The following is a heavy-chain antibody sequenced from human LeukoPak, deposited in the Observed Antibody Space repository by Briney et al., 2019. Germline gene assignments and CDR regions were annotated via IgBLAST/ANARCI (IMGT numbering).Heavy chain of an antibody. J-gene: IGHJ4*02. CDR3: ARRKRYFDWLPFDY. D-gene: IGHD3-9*01. CDR2: INHSGST. Sequence: SETLSLTCAVYGGSFSGYYWSWIRQPPGKGLEWIGEINHSGSTNYNPSLRSRVTISVDTSKNQFSLKLSSVTAADTAVYYCARRKRYFDWLPFDYWGQGTLVTVSS. V-gene: IGHV4-34*01. CDR1: GGSFSGYY.